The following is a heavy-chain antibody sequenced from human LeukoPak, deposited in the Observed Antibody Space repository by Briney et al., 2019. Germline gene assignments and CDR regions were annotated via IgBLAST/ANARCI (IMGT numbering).Heavy chain of an antibody. CDR1: GYTFTGYY. Sequence: APVKVSCKASGYTFTGYYMHWVRQAPGQGLEWMGWINPNSGGTNYAQKFQGRVTMTRDTSISTAYLQWSSLKASDTAMYYCARRSGTYLYYFDYWGQGTLVTVSS. CDR3: ARRSGTYLYYFDY. J-gene: IGHJ4*02. D-gene: IGHD1-26*01. V-gene: IGHV1-2*02. CDR2: INPNSGGT.